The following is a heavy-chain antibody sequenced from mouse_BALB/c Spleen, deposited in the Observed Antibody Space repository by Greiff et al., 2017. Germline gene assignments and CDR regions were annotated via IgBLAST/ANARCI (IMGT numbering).Heavy chain of an antibody. J-gene: IGHJ4*01. CDR1: GFSLTSYG. CDR3: ARRVSKGYYAMDY. CDR2: IWSGGST. Sequence: VMLVESGPGLVQPSQSLSITCTVSGFSLTSYGVHWVRQSPGKGLEWLGVIWSGGSTDYNAAFISRLSISKDNSKSQVFFKMNSLQANDTAIYYCARRVSKGYYAMDYWGQGTSVTVSS. V-gene: IGHV2-2*02. D-gene: IGHD5-1*01.